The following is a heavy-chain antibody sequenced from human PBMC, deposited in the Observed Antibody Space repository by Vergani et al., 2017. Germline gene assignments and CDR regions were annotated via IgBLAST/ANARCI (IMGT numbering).Heavy chain of an antibody. CDR1: GGSFSGYY. J-gene: IGHJ3*02. Sequence: VQLQQWGAGLLKPSETLSLTCAVYGGSFSGYYWSWIRQPPGKGLEWVSAISVSGGSTYYADSVKGRFTISRDNSKNTLYLHMISLRAEDTAVYYCARDALSRGAFDIWGQGTMVTVSS. CDR3: ARDALSRGAFDI. V-gene: IGHV3-23*01. CDR2: ISVSGGST.